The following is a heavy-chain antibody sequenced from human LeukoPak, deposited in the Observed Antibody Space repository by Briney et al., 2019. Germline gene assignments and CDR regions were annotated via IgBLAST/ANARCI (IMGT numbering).Heavy chain of an antibody. CDR2: ISYDGSNK. D-gene: IGHD1/OR15-1a*01. J-gene: IGHJ4*02. Sequence: PGRSLRLSCAASGFTFSSYAMHWVRQAPGKGLEWVAVISYDGSNKYYADSVKGRFTISRDNSKNTLYLQMNSLRAEDTAVYYCASSQQTFDYWGQGTLVTVSS. V-gene: IGHV3-30*04. CDR1: GFTFSSYA. CDR3: ASSQQTFDY.